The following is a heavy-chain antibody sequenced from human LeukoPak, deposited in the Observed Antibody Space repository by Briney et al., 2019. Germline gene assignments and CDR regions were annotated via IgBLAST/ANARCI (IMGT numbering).Heavy chain of an antibody. CDR3: ARGRVDTAMVTEAFDI. Sequence: GSLRLSCAASGFTFSGYYWSWIRQPPGKGLEWIGEINHSGSTNYNPSLKSRVTISVDTSKNQFSLKLSSVTAADTAVYYCARGRVDTAMVTEAFDIWGQGTMVAVSS. CDR1: GFTFSGYY. J-gene: IGHJ3*02. V-gene: IGHV4-34*01. D-gene: IGHD5-18*01. CDR2: INHSGST.